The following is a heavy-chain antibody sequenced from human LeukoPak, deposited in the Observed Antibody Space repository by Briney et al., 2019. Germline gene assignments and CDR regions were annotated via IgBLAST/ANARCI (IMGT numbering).Heavy chain of an antibody. Sequence: SETLSLTCAVYGGSFSGYYWSWIRQPPGKGLEWIGEINHSGSTNYNPSLKSRVTISVDTSKNQFSLKLSSVTAADTAVYYCARGWGYCSSTSCRTIDIWGQGTMVTVSS. V-gene: IGHV4-34*01. D-gene: IGHD2-2*01. CDR1: GGSFSGYY. J-gene: IGHJ3*02. CDR2: INHSGST. CDR3: ARGWGYCSSTSCRTIDI.